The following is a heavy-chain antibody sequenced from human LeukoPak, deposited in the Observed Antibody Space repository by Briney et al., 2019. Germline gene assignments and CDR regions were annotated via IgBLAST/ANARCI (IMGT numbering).Heavy chain of an antibody. CDR1: GFTFSSYA. V-gene: IGHV3-30*04. D-gene: IGHD3-22*01. CDR3: ARAPSEIGGYYPEYFRH. J-gene: IGHJ1*01. CDR2: ISHDGSDE. Sequence: PGKSLRLSCAASGFTFSSYAMHWVRQAPGKGLEWVSIISHDGSDEKFADSVKGRFTISRDNSKNMVFLQMNSLRAEDTGVYYCARAPSEIGGYYPEYFRHWGQGTLVTVSS.